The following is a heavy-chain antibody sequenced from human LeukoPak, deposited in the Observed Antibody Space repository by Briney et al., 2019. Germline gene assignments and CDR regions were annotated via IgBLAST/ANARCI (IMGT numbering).Heavy chain of an antibody. CDR1: GGSISGYK. J-gene: IGHJ4*02. CDR2: IYDTGNT. V-gene: IGHV4-59*01. Sequence: SEPLSLTCSVSGGSISGYKWTWIRQPPGTGPEWIGYIYDTGNTNYNSSLRSRVTISVDTSRNQFSLKLHSVTAADTAVYYCARFWSGFDYWGQGALVTVSS. D-gene: IGHD3-3*01. CDR3: ARFWSGFDY.